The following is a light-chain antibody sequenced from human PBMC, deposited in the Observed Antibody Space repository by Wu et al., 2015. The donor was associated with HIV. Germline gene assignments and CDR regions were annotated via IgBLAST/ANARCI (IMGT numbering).Light chain of an antibody. CDR3: QQLNSYPRYT. CDR1: QGFSSY. J-gene: IGKJ2*01. CDR2: AAS. V-gene: IGKV1-9*01. Sequence: DIQLTQSPSFLSASVGDRVTITCRASQGFSSYLARYQQKPGKAPKLLIYAASTLQSGVPSRFSGSGSGTEFTLTISSLQPEDFATYYCQQLNSYPRYTFGQGTKLEIK.